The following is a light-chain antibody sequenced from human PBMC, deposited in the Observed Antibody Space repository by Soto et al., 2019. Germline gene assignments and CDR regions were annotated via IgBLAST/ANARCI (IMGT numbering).Light chain of an antibody. Sequence: EIVLTQSPGTLSLAPGERATLSCRASQSFSSSYLAWFQQKPGQAPRLLIYGASSRATGIPDRFSGTGSGTDFTLSISSLEPEDFAVYYCQLSQQRSSWPPIAFGQGTLLEIK. CDR3: QLSQQRSSWPPIA. V-gene: IGKV3D-20*02. CDR1: QSFSSSY. J-gene: IGKJ5*01. CDR2: GAS.